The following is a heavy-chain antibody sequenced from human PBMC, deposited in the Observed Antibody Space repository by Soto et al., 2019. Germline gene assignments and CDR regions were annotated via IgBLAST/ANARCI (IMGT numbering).Heavy chain of an antibody. CDR1: GGSISSYY. J-gene: IGHJ6*02. CDR2: IYTSGST. D-gene: IGHD3-16*01. Sequence: LSLTCTVSGGSISSYYWSWIRQPAGKGLEWIGRIYTSGSTNYNPSLKSRVTMSVDTSKNQFSLKLSSVTAADTAVYYCARNPYDYVWGSYYYYYYGMDVWGQGITVTVSS. CDR3: ARNPYDYVWGSYYYYYYGMDV. V-gene: IGHV4-4*07.